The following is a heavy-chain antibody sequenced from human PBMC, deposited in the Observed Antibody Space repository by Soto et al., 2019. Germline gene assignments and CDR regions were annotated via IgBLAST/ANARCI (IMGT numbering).Heavy chain of an antibody. CDR2: IYHSGST. CDR1: GVSINSANW. D-gene: IGHD2-15*01. V-gene: IGHV4-4*02. Sequence: QMQLQESCPGLVKPSETLSLTCTVSGVSINSANWWTWVRQSPGKGLEWIGEIYHSGSTNFNPSLMILVTISVDNSKNQFYLELTSVTAADTAVYYCARYCSGGSCYLAAFVIWGQGTMVTVSS. CDR3: ARYCSGGSCYLAAFVI. J-gene: IGHJ3*02.